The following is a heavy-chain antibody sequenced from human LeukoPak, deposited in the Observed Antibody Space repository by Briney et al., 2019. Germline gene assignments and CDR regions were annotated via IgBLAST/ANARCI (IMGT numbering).Heavy chain of an antibody. D-gene: IGHD2-2*01. CDR3: ATSLSSYDAFDI. J-gene: IGHJ3*02. CDR1: GGSISSSSYY. Sequence: SETLSLTCTVSGGSISSSSYYWGWIRQPPGKGLEWIGSIYYSGSTYYNPSLKSRVTISVDTSKNQFSLKLSSVTAADTAVYYCATSLSSYDAFDIWGQGTMVTVSS. CDR2: IYYSGST. V-gene: IGHV4-39*07.